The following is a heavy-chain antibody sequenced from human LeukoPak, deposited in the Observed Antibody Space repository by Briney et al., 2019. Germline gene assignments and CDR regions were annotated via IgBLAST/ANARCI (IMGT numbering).Heavy chain of an antibody. Sequence: SETLSLTCTVSGGSISSFYWSWIRQPPGKGLEWIGYIYYTGSTNYNPSLKSRVTMSVDTSKNQVSLKLSSVTAADTAVYYCARGAVDNPYYYYYYMDVWGKGTTVTVSS. D-gene: IGHD1-14*01. CDR2: IYYTGST. J-gene: IGHJ6*03. CDR3: ARGAVDNPYYYYYYMDV. V-gene: IGHV4-59*01. CDR1: GGSISSFY.